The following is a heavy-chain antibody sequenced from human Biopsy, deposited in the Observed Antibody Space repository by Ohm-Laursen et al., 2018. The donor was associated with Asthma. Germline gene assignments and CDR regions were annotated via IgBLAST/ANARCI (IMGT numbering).Heavy chain of an antibody. CDR1: GYTFNCAG. V-gene: IGHV1-18*01. J-gene: IGHJ6*02. CDR3: ARAVDYSHYYGIDV. CDR2: ISVYNGNT. Sequence: SVKVSCKASGYTFNCAGITWVRQAPGQGLEWMGWISVYNGNTKVAQKLQDRVTMITDTSTSTAYMELRSLRSDDTAVYFCARAVDYSHYYGIDVWGQGTTVTVS. D-gene: IGHD3-10*01.